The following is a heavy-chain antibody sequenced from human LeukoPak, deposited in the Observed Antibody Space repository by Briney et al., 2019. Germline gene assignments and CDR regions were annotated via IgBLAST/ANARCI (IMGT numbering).Heavy chain of an antibody. CDR3: ARGSGVLLWFGELFAFDI. D-gene: IGHD3-10*01. CDR1: GGSISSYY. J-gene: IGHJ3*02. V-gene: IGHV4-59*01. CDR2: IYYSGST. Sequence: SETLSLTCTVSGGSISSYYWSWIRQPPGKGLEWIGDIYYSGSTNYNPSLKSRVTISVDTSKNQFSLKLSSVTAADTAVYYCARGSGVLLWFGELFAFDIWGQGTMVTVSS.